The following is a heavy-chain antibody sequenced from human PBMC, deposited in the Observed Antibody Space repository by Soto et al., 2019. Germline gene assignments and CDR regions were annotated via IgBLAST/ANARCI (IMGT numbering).Heavy chain of an antibody. Sequence: QVQLQESGPGLVKPSGTLSLTCAVSGGSISSSNWWSWVRQPPGKGLEWIGESYHSGSTNYNPSLKRRVTISVDKSKNQFSLKLSCVTAADTAVYYCARSSYRSGWQTTAEYFQHWGQGTLVTVSS. CDR2: SYHSGST. D-gene: IGHD6-19*01. CDR1: GGSISSSNW. V-gene: IGHV4-4*02. J-gene: IGHJ1*01. CDR3: ARSSYRSGWQTTAEYFQH.